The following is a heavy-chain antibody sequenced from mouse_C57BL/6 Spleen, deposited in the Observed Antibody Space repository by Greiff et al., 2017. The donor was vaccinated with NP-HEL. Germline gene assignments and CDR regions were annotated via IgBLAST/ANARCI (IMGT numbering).Heavy chain of an antibody. CDR1: GYTFTGYW. CDR2: ILPGSGST. Sequence: QVQLQQSGAELMKPGASVKLSCKATGYTFTGYWIEWVKQRPGHGLEWIGEILPGSGSTNYNEKFKGQATFTADPSSNTAYMQLSSLTTEDSASYYCAYSNYWFAYWGQGTLVTVSA. V-gene: IGHV1-9*01. J-gene: IGHJ3*01. D-gene: IGHD2-5*01. CDR3: AYSNYWFAY.